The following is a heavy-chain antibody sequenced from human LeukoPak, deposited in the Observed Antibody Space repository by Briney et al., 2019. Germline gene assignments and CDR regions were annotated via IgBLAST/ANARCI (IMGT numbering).Heavy chain of an antibody. CDR3: AKSIDFTGYSSWDY. CDR1: GFTFSSYS. Sequence: PGGSLRLSCAASGFTFSSYSMNWVRQAPGKGLEWVSGISGSGIRTFSADSVKGRFTISRDNSKNTLYLQIHSLRAEDTAVYYCAKSIDFTGYSSWDYWGRGTLVTVSS. V-gene: IGHV3-23*01. J-gene: IGHJ4*02. CDR2: ISGSGIRT. D-gene: IGHD3-9*01.